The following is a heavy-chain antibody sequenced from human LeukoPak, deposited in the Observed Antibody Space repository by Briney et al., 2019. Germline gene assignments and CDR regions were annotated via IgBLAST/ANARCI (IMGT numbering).Heavy chain of an antibody. V-gene: IGHV1-24*01. CDR3: AKAPFTNWSGWFDP. Sequence: ASVKVSCKVSGYTISEVSIHWARQAPGKGLEWMGGLDPEDDKRFYAQKFQGRVTMTEDTSTDTAYMELSSLRSDDTAVYYCAKAPFTNWSGWFDPWGQGTLVTVSS. J-gene: IGHJ5*02. CDR1: GYTISEVS. CDR2: LDPEDDKR. D-gene: IGHD7-27*01.